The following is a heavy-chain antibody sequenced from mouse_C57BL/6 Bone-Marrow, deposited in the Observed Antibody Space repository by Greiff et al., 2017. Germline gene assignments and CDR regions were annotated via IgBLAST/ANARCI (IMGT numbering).Heavy chain of an antibody. CDR1: GYTFTSYW. Sequence: QVQLQQPGAELVKPGASVKLSCKASGYTFTSYWMQWVKQRPGQGLEWIGEIDPSDSYTNYNQTFKGKATLTVDTSSSTAYMQLSSLTSEDSAVYYCAREGWYFDVWGTGTTVTVSS. CDR2: IDPSDSYT. CDR3: AREGWYFDV. V-gene: IGHV1-50*01. J-gene: IGHJ1*03.